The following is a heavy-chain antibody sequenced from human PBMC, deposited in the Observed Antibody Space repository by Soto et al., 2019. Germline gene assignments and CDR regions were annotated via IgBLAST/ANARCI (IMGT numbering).Heavy chain of an antibody. Sequence: GGSLRLSCAASGFPFSSNAMHWVRQAPGKGMEWVAVISNDGNNRNYADSVKGRFTLSRDNSKNTLYLQMNTLRAEDTAVYYCARAFYYGSGTGGMDVWGQGTTVTVSS. D-gene: IGHD3-10*01. CDR1: GFPFSSNA. CDR2: ISNDGNNR. CDR3: ARAFYYGSGTGGMDV. J-gene: IGHJ6*02. V-gene: IGHV3-30-3*01.